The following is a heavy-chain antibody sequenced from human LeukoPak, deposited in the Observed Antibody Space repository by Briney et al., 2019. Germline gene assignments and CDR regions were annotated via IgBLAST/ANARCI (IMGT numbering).Heavy chain of an antibody. CDR3: ASGTSYYVQ. V-gene: IGHV3-30-3*01. J-gene: IGHJ4*02. CDR1: GFNFSSYA. D-gene: IGHD3-10*02. Sequence: GGSLRLSCAASGFNFSSYAMHWVRQAPGKGLEGVAVISYDGSNKYYADSVKGRFTISRDNAKNSLYLQMNSLRAEDTAVYYCASGTSYYVQWGQGTLVTVSS. CDR2: ISYDGSNK.